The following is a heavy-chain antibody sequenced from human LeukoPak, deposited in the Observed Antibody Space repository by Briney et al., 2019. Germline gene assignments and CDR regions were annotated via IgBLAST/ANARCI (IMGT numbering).Heavy chain of an antibody. CDR3: AREAWDIVVVPAALDGMSWSDP. J-gene: IGHJ5*02. CDR1: GGSISSYY. V-gene: IGHV4-4*07. D-gene: IGHD2-2*01. Sequence: PSETLSLTCTVSGGSISSYYWSWIRQPAGKGLEWIGRIYTSGSTNYNPSLKSRVTISVDKSKNQFSLKLSSVTAADTAVYYCAREAWDIVVVPAALDGMSWSDPWGQGTLVTVSS. CDR2: IYTSGST.